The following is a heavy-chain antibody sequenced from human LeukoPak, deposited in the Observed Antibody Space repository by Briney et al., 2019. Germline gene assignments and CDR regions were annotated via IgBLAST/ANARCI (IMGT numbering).Heavy chain of an antibody. Sequence: PSETLSLTCTVSGGSITSYYWSWIRQPPGKGLEWIGYAFYSGSTNYNPSLKSRVTISVDTSKNQFSLRLSSVTAADTAVYYCARVVTTGPLGAFDIWGQGTMVTVSS. J-gene: IGHJ3*02. D-gene: IGHD1-1*01. CDR1: GGSITSYY. CDR2: AFYSGST. CDR3: ARVVTTGPLGAFDI. V-gene: IGHV4-59*01.